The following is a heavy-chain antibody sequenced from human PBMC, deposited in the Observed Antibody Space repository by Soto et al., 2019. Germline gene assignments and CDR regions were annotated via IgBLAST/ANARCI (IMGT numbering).Heavy chain of an antibody. D-gene: IGHD2-21*01. CDR1: GGSITSSGYY. J-gene: IGHJ4*02. V-gene: IGHV4-31*03. Sequence: QVQLQESGPGLVKPSQTLSLTCTVSGGSITSSGYYWSWISQHPGEGLEWIGFTSNSGSTSYNPYLKRRGTISVDTSSNQFSLNLKSVTAADTAVYYCARGWCSTKVDYWGPGTLVTVSP. CDR2: TSNSGST. CDR3: ARGWCSTKVDY.